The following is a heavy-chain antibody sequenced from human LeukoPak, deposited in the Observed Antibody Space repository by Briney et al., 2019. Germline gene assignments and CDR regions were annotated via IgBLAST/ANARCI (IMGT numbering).Heavy chain of an antibody. V-gene: IGHV3-30*19. CDR2: ILSDGSKE. J-gene: IGHJ4*02. CDR1: GFTFSSYG. D-gene: IGHD2-15*01. Sequence: GGSLRLSCAASGFTFSSYGMHWVRQAPGKGLEWVAVILSDGSKEFYTDSVKGRFTISRDNSKSTLHLQMNSLRTEDTAVYYCKRSTATHRYEYFDYWGQGTLVTVSS. CDR3: KRSTATHRYEYFDY.